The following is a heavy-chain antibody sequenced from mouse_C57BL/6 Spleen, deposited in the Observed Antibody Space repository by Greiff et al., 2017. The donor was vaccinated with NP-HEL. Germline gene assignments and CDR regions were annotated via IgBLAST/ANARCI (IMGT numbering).Heavy chain of an antibody. CDR2: ISSGGDYT. CDR1: GFTFSSYA. Sequence: EVQRVESGEGLVKPGGSLKLSCAASGFTFSSYAMSWVRQTPEKRLEWVAYISSGGDYTYYADTVKGRFTISRDNARNTLYLQMSSLKSEDTAKYYCTRDYYDYDDDYAMDYWGQGTSVTVSS. CDR3: TRDYYDYDDDYAMDY. D-gene: IGHD2-4*01. J-gene: IGHJ4*01. V-gene: IGHV5-9-1*02.